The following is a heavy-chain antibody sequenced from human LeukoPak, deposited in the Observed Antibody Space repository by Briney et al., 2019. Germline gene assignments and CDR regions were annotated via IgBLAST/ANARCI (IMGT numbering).Heavy chain of an antibody. J-gene: IGHJ4*02. CDR1: GFTFSSYS. CDR2: ISSSSSTI. D-gene: IGHD3-22*01. Sequence: GGSLRLSCAASGFTFSSYSMNWVRQAPGKGLEWVSYISSSSSTIYYADSAKGRFTISRDNAKNSLYLQMYSLRAEDTAVYYCARDEGDSTGYYPFFDYWGQGTLVTVSS. V-gene: IGHV3-48*01. CDR3: ARDEGDSTGYYPFFDY.